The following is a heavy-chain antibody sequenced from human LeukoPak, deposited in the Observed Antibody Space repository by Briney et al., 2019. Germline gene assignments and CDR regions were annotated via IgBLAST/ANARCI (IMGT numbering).Heavy chain of an antibody. CDR2: IGTSGKI. CDR1: GFTFRTYA. J-gene: IGHJ2*01. Sequence: VGSLRPSRAASGFTFRTYAIHRVRQATGTGLEWVSGIGTSGKIYYPGSVKGRFSLSRENAKNSLYLQMNSLRAGDAAVYYCAKGAYSITWYSRYFDLWGSGTLVTVSS. CDR3: AKGAYSITWYSRYFDL. D-gene: IGHD6-13*01. V-gene: IGHV3-13*01.